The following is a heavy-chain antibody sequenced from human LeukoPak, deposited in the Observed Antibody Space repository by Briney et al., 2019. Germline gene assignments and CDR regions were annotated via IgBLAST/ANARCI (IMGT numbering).Heavy chain of an antibody. D-gene: IGHD3-16*02. CDR3: ARARGVIVHFDY. V-gene: IGHV1-46*01. CDR1: GYTFIGYY. CDR2: INPSGGST. Sequence: ASVKVSCKASGYTFIGYYMHWVRQAPGQGLEWMGIINPSGGSTSYAQKFQGRVTMTRDTSTSTVYMELSSLRSEDTAVYYCARARGVIVHFDYWGQGTLVTVSS. J-gene: IGHJ4*02.